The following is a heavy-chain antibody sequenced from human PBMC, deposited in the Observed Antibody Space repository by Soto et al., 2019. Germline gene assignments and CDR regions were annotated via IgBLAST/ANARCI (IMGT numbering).Heavy chain of an antibody. V-gene: IGHV1-18*01. CDR3: ATRLSIAYCAGDCPWWGLDV. J-gene: IGHJ6*02. CDR1: GYDFTAYG. CDR2: ISAYNGDT. Sequence: QVQLMQSETEVQEPGASVRVSCKASGYDFTAYGITWVRQAPGQGLEWMGWISAYNGDTNYAQKLQGRVTMSTDTSTSTAYMELRSLRSDDTAVYYCATRLSIAYCAGDCPWWGLDVWGQGSTVTVSS. D-gene: IGHD2-21*02.